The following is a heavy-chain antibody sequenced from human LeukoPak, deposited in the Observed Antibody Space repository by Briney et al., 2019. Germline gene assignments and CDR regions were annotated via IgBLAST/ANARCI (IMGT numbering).Heavy chain of an antibody. J-gene: IGHJ4*02. CDR2: FDPEDGET. D-gene: IGHD3-22*01. CDR1: GYTLTELS. Sequence: ASVKVSCKVSGYTLTELSMHWVRQAPGKGGEGMGGFDPEDGETIYAQKFQGRVTMTEDTSTDTAYMELSSLRSEDTAVYYCETGTVRVVVPLDYWGQGTLVTVSS. CDR3: ETGTVRVVVPLDY. V-gene: IGHV1-24*01.